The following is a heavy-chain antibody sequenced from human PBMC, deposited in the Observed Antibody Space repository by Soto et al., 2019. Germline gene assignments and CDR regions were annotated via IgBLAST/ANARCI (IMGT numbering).Heavy chain of an antibody. V-gene: IGHV3-23*01. CDR1: GFTFRSYA. J-gene: IGHJ2*01. CDR3: AKEPVGPDWYFDR. Sequence: DVHLLESGGGLVQPGGSLRLTCAASGFTFRSYAMSWVRQAPGKGLEWVSGISGSGISTHYADSVKGRFTVSRDNSKNTLYLQMNSLRAEDTAVYNCAKEPVGPDWYFDRWGRGTLVTVSS. CDR2: ISGSGIST.